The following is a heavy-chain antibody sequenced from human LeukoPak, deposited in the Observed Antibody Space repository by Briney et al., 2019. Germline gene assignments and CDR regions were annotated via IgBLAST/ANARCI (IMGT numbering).Heavy chain of an antibody. CDR3: ARNCSTTTCPLGH. CDR2: IKQDGSEK. J-gene: IGHJ4*02. V-gene: IGHV3-7*01. CDR1: GFTFSSYW. Sequence: PGGSLRLSCAAPGFTFSSYWMTWVRQAPGKGLEWVANIKQDGSEKYYVDSVKGRFTISRDDAKNSLYLQMNSLRAEDTAVYYCARNCSTTTCPLGHWGQGTLVTVSP. D-gene: IGHD2-2*01.